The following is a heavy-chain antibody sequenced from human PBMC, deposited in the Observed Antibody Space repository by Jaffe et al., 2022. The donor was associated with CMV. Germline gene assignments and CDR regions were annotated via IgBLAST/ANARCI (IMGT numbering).Heavy chain of an antibody. CDR3: AKEDCASTSCSIFDN. Sequence: EVQLVESGGGLVQPGGSLRLSCAASGFTFSSYAISWVRQVPGKGLEWVSAISASGDHTRYADSVQGRITVSRDNSKNTLYLQLNSLRVDDTAVYYCAKEDCASTSCSIFDNWGQGTQVTVSS. D-gene: IGHD2-2*01. V-gene: IGHV3-23*04. CDR1: GFTFSSYA. CDR2: ISASGDHT. J-gene: IGHJ4*02.